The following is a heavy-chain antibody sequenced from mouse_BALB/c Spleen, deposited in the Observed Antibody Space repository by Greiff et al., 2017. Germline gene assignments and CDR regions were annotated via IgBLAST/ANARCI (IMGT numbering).Heavy chain of an antibody. J-gene: IGHJ2*01. CDR3: AREGGNYYFDY. Sequence: EVKVVESGGGLVKPGGSLKLSCAASGFTFSSYAMSWVRQSPEKRLEWVAEISSGGSYTYYPDTVTGRFTISRDNAKNTLYLEMSSLRSEDTAMYYCAREGGNYYFDYWGQGTTLTVSS. CDR2: ISSGGSYT. V-gene: IGHV5-9-4*01. D-gene: IGHD2-1*01. CDR1: GFTFSSYA.